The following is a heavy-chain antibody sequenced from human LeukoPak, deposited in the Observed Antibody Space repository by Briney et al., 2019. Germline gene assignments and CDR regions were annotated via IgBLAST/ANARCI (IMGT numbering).Heavy chain of an antibody. Sequence: SETLSLTCTVSGGSISNFYWSWIRQPAGKGPEWIGRIYTSGATNYNPSLKSRITMSIDTSKSQFSLTLSSVTAADTAVYYCARDGLDYSGSGSYLDYWGQGTLVSISS. V-gene: IGHV4-4*07. CDR3: ARDGLDYSGSGSYLDY. CDR2: IYTSGAT. J-gene: IGHJ4*02. D-gene: IGHD3-10*01. CDR1: GGSISNFY.